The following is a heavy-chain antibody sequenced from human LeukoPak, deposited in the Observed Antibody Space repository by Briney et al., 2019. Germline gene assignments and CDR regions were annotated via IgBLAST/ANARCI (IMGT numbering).Heavy chain of an antibody. CDR3: ARAGGYSGYDADY. V-gene: IGHV3-66*01. J-gene: IGHJ4*02. Sequence: GGSLRLSCAASGFTVSSNYMSWVRQAPGKGLEWVSVIYSGGSTYYADSVKGRFTISRDNSKNTLYLQMNSLRAEDTAVYYCARAGGYSGYDADYWGQGTLVTVSS. D-gene: IGHD5-12*01. CDR1: GFTVSSNY. CDR2: IYSGGST.